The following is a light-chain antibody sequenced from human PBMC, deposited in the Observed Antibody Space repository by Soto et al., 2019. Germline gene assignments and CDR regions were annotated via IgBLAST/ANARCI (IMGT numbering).Light chain of an antibody. CDR3: QQYSDSPT. CDR2: GAS. Sequence: EIVMTQSPATLSVSPGERATLSCRASQSISSKLAWYQQKPGQAPWLLIYGASTRATGIPARFSGSGSGTEFTLTISSLQSEDFAVYYCQQYSDSPTFGQGTKVDIK. J-gene: IGKJ1*01. V-gene: IGKV3D-15*01. CDR1: QSISSK.